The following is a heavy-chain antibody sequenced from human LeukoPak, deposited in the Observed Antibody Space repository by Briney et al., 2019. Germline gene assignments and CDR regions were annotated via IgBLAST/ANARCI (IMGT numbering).Heavy chain of an antibody. CDR1: GFTFSNYW. J-gene: IGHJ5*02. Sequence: PEGSLRLSCVASGFTFSNYWLTWVRQAPGKGLEWVANIKHDGSDQYYLDSVKGRFTISRDNAKNSLYLQMNSLRAEDTAVYYCARGIATGVDFFDPWGQGTLLTVSS. V-gene: IGHV3-7*01. D-gene: IGHD6-13*01. CDR2: IKHDGSDQ. CDR3: ARGIATGVDFFDP.